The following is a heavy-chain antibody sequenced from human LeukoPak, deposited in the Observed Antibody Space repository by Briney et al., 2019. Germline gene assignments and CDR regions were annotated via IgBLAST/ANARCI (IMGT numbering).Heavy chain of an antibody. J-gene: IGHJ3*02. CDR3: ARVSSPPLWSYPNDAFDI. V-gene: IGHV3-7*01. Sequence: GGSLRLSCAASGFTFNNAWMNWVRQAPGKGLEWVANIKQDGSEKYYVDSVKGRFTISRDNAKNSLYLQMNSLRAEDTAVYYCARVSSPPLWSYPNDAFDIWGQGTMVTVSS. CDR2: IKQDGSEK. CDR1: GFTFNNAW. D-gene: IGHD2-2*01.